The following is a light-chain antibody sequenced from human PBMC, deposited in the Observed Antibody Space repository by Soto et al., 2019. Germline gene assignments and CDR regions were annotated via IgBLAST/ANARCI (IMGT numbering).Light chain of an antibody. V-gene: IGKV3-20*01. CDR2: GAS. CDR3: QQYGSSPRFT. CDR1: QSVSSSY. J-gene: IGKJ3*01. Sequence: EIVLTQSPGTLSLSPGERATLSCRASQSVSSSYLAWYQQKPGQAPRHLIYGASSRATGIPDRFSGSGSGPDFTLTMSRLEPEYFAVYYCQQYGSSPRFTFGPGTKVDIK.